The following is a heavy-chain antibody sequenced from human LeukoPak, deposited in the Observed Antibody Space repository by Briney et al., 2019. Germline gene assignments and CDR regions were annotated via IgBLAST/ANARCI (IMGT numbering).Heavy chain of an antibody. V-gene: IGHV3-30*18. D-gene: IGHD5-18*01. Sequence: PGGSLRLSCAASGFTFSSYGMHWVRQAPGKGLEWVAVISYDGSNTYYADSVEGRFTISRDNSKNTLYLQMNSLRAEDTAVYYCAKDQRIQLWYYFDYWGQGTLVTVSS. J-gene: IGHJ4*02. CDR3: AKDQRIQLWYYFDY. CDR2: ISYDGSNT. CDR1: GFTFSSYG.